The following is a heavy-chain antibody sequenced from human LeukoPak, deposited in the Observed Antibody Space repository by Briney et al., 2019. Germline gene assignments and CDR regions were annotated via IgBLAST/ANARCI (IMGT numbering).Heavy chain of an antibody. D-gene: IGHD1-20*01. J-gene: IGHJ5*02. CDR1: GGSISSYY. Sequence: PSETLSPTCTVSGGSISSYYWSWIRQPPGKGLEWIGYIYYSGSTNYNPSLKSRVTISIDTSKNQLSLKLNSVTAADTAVYYCARHSNWNGGVDWFDPWGQGTQVTVSS. CDR2: IYYSGST. CDR3: ARHSNWNGGVDWFDP. V-gene: IGHV4-59*08.